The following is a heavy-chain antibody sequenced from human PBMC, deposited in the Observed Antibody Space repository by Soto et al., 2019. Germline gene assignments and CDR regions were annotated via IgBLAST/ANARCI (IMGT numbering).Heavy chain of an antibody. CDR2: ISHSGST. CDR3: ARSYITNDDFDI. Sequence: QVQLQQWGAGLLKPSETLSLTCAVSSGPFSGYYWSWIRQSPGKGLEWVGEISHSGSTNYHPSLKSRVTISVAQSKNQFSLKLSSGTAADTAVYYCARSYITNDDFDIWGQGTLVTVSS. J-gene: IGHJ3*02. CDR1: SGPFSGYY. D-gene: IGHD1-1*01. V-gene: IGHV4-34*01.